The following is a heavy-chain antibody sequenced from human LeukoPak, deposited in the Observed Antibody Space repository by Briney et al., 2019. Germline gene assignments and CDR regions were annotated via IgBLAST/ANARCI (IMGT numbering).Heavy chain of an antibody. D-gene: IGHD3-22*01. CDR2: IDPSSTYI. V-gene: IGHV3-21*01. CDR3: AKDGTMTPFDY. J-gene: IGHJ4*02. CDR1: GFTFRSYS. Sequence: GGSLRLSCAASGFTFRSYSMNWVRQAPGKGLEWVSAIDPSSTYIYYADSVKGRFTISRDNSKNTLYLQMNSLRAEDTAVYYCAKDGTMTPFDYWGQGTLVTVSS.